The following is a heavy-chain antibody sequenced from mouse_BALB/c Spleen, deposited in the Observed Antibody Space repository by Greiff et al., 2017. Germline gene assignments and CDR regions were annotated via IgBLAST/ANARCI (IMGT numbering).Heavy chain of an antibody. Sequence: EVKLVESGAELVKPGASVKLSCTASGFNIKDTYMHWVKQRPEQGLEWIGRIDPANGNTKYDPKFQGKATITADTSSNTAYLQLSSLTSEDTAVYYCAREGDYDYFDYWGQGTTLTVSS. D-gene: IGHD2-4*01. CDR2: IDPANGNT. CDR1: GFNIKDTY. V-gene: IGHV14-3*02. CDR3: AREGDYDYFDY. J-gene: IGHJ2*01.